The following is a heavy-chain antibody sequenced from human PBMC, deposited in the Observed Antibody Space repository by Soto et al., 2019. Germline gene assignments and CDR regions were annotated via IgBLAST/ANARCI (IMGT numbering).Heavy chain of an antibody. CDR1: GFTFSSYA. J-gene: IGHJ4*02. CDR2: ISGSGGST. CDR3: AKVRYYYYSSGYRLYYFDY. D-gene: IGHD3-22*01. Sequence: PGGSLRLSCAASGFTFSSYAMSWVRQAPGKGLEWVSAISGSGGSTYYADSVKGRFTISRDNSKNTLYLQMNSLRAEDTAVYYCAKVRYYYYSSGYRLYYFDYWGQGTLVTVSS. V-gene: IGHV3-23*01.